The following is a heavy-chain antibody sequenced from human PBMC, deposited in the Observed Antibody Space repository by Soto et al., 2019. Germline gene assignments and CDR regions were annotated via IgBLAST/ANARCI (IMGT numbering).Heavy chain of an antibody. CDR1: GGSFSGYY. CDR3: AREKITGLFDY. J-gene: IGHJ4*02. D-gene: IGHD2-8*02. Sequence: SETLSLTCAVYGGSFSGYYWSWIRQPPGKGLEWIGEINHSGSTNYNPSLKSRVTISVDTSKNQFSLKLTSVTAADTAVYYCAREKITGLFDYWGQGTPVTVSS. CDR2: INHSGST. V-gene: IGHV4-34*01.